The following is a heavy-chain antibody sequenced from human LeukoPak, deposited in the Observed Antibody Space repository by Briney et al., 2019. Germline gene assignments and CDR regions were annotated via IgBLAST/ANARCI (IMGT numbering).Heavy chain of an antibody. Sequence: GGSLRLSCAASGFTFSNYGMSWVRQAPGKGLEWVSGISDSGGITYYADSVKGRFIISRDNAKNSLYLQMNSLRDEDTAVYYCARGALRYSDYWGQGTLVTVSS. CDR3: ARGALRYSDY. CDR2: ISDSGGIT. D-gene: IGHD3-9*01. V-gene: IGHV3-23*01. J-gene: IGHJ4*02. CDR1: GFTFSNYG.